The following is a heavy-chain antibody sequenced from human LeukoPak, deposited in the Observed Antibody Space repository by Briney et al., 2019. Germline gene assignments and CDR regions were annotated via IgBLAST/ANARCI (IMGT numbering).Heavy chain of an antibody. D-gene: IGHD1-26*01. J-gene: IGHJ4*02. V-gene: IGHV3-30*01. CDR2: ISHDGSNT. Sequence: GGSLRLSCAASGFPFSSYVMHWVRQAAGKGLEWVAVISHDGSNTYYADSVKGRFTISRDNPKNTLSLQMNSLRPEDTAVYYWARDRVGSTQFDYWGQGTLVTVSS. CDR1: GFPFSSYV. CDR3: ARDRVGSTQFDY.